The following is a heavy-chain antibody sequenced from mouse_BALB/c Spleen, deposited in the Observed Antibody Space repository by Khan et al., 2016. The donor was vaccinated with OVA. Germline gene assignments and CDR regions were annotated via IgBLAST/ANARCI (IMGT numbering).Heavy chain of an antibody. CDR2: ISSAGDYT. V-gene: IGHV5-6*01. CDR3: ASHVTGSFPY. CDR1: GFTFSSYG. Sequence: EVELVESGGDLVKPGGSLKLSCAASGFTFSSYGMSWVRQTPDKRLEWVATISSAGDYTFYPDNMKGRFTISRDNAKNTLYLQMSSLRSDDTAMFYCASHVTGSFPYWGQGTLVTVAA. J-gene: IGHJ3*01. D-gene: IGHD4-1*01.